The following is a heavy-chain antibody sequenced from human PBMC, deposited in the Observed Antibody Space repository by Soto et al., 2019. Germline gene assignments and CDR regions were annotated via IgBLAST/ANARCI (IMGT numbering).Heavy chain of an antibody. Sequence: SETLSLTCSFSGGSISSGPYSWGWIRQPPGEGLEWIGTFHNCESTYFHRSLKSRNTISVDTSKNQFSLKLYSVTAADTAVYFCERHSIWLVLSDYWGQGSLVTVSS. CDR2: FHNCEST. V-gene: IGHV4-39*01. J-gene: IGHJ4*02. D-gene: IGHD3-22*01. CDR3: ERHSIWLVLSDY. CDR1: GGSISSGPYS.